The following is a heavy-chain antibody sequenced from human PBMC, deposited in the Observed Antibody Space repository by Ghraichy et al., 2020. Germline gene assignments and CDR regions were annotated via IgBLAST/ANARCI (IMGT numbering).Heavy chain of an antibody. D-gene: IGHD2-15*01. CDR2: ISGYNGNT. Sequence: ASVKVSCKASGYTLANYGLSWARQAPGQGLEWMGWISGYNGNTNYAQKFRGRVTLTRDTSTNTAYLELTSLRSDDTAIYYCARDQWSETEIVHYDYWGQGTLVTVSS. J-gene: IGHJ4*02. CDR1: GYTLANYG. V-gene: IGHV1-18*04. CDR3: ARDQWSETEIVHYDY.